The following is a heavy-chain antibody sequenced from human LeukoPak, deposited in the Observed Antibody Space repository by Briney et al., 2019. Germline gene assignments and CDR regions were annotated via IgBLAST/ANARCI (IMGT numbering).Heavy chain of an antibody. V-gene: IGHV3-30*01. CDR2: ISYDGSNK. CDR1: GFIFSGYA. CDR3: ARVLGAVTEDF. D-gene: IGHD1-26*01. Sequence: TGRSLRLSCAASGFIFSGYALHWVRQAPGKGLEWVAVISYDGSNKYYADSVKGRFTISRDNSNNTLFLQMNSLRAEDTAVYYCARVLGAVTEDFWGQGTLVSVSS. J-gene: IGHJ4*02.